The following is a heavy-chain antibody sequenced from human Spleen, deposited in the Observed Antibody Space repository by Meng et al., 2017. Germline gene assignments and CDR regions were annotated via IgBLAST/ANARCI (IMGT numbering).Heavy chain of an antibody. CDR1: GDSVSRGTNS. CDR2: IHYNGQT. D-gene: IGHD6-19*01. V-gene: IGHV4-39*01. Sequence: QLQMQESGPGVVKPSETLSLTCSVSGDSVSRGTNSWAWVRQPPGEGLEWIGTIHYNGQTYYNPSLQSRVTISVDTSKNQFSLKLSSVTAADTAVYYCARGGIAVAGPYFDYWGQGTLVTVSS. CDR3: ARGGIAVAGPYFDY. J-gene: IGHJ4*02.